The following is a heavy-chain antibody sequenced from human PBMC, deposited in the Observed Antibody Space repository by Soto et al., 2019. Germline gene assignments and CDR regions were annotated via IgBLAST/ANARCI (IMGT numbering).Heavy chain of an antibody. CDR3: ARGGKQLVHYYYYGMDV. CDR2: IYTSGST. J-gene: IGHJ6*02. D-gene: IGHD6-6*01. CDR1: GGSISSYY. V-gene: IGHV4-4*07. Sequence: PSETLSLTCTVSGGSISSYYWSWIRQPAGKGPEWIGRIYTSGSTNYNPSLKSRVTMSVDTSKNQFSLKLSSVTAADTAVYYCARGGKQLVHYYYYGMDVWGQGTTVTVSS.